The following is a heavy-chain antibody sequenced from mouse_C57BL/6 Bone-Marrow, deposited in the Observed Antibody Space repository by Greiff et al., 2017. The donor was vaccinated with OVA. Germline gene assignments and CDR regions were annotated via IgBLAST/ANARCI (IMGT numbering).Heavy chain of an antibody. D-gene: IGHD4-1*01. CDR1: GFSLTSYG. J-gene: IGHJ2*01. CDR3: ARNLLTGTGYFDY. V-gene: IGHV2-2*01. CDR2: IWSGGST. Sequence: VKLVESGPGLVQPSQSLSITCTVSGFSLTSYGVHWVRQSPGKGLEWLGVIWSGGSTDYNAAFISRLSISKDNSKSQVFFKMNSLQADDTAIYYCARNLLTGTGYFDYWGQGTTLTVSS.